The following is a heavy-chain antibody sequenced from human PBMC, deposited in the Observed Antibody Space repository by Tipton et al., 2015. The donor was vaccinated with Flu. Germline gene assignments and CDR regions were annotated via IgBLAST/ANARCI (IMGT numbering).Heavy chain of an antibody. V-gene: IGHV3-7*01. J-gene: IGHJ4*02. Sequence: SLRLSCVASGFTFSTYWMNWVRQAPGKGLEWVANIKQDGSEKYYVDSVKGRFTISRDNAKDSLYLQMNSLRAEDTAVYYCARGRYCSGSSCSYFDHWGQGALVTVSS. CDR3: ARGRYCSGSSCSYFDH. CDR1: GFTFSTYW. CDR2: IKQDGSEK. D-gene: IGHD2-15*01.